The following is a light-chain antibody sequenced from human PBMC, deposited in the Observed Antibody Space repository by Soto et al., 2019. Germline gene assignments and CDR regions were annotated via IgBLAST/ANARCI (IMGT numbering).Light chain of an antibody. CDR1: QPIGTS. V-gene: IGKV1-39*01. CDR3: QQTRSYPST. CDR2: EAS. Sequence: DIQMTQSPSSLSASVGDSVTVTCRASQPIGTSLHWYQQKPGKVPQLLIYEASILQSGVPSRFSGSGSGTDFTLTISSLQAEDFATYYCQQTRSYPSTFGGGTKVDTK. J-gene: IGKJ4*01.